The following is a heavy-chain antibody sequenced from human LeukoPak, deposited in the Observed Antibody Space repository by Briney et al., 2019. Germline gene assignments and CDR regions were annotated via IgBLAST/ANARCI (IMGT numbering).Heavy chain of an antibody. CDR1: GYSISSGYF. CDR2: IYHSGST. J-gene: IGHJ3*02. CDR3: ARSYYDSSAYSGLGGAFDI. Sequence: SSETLSLTCTVSGYSISSGYFWGWIRQPPGKGLEWIGSIYHSGSTSYNPSLKSRLTISVDTSKKQFSLRLSSVTAADTAVYYCARSYYDSSAYSGLGGAFDIWGQGTMVTVSS. D-gene: IGHD3-22*01. V-gene: IGHV4-38-2*02.